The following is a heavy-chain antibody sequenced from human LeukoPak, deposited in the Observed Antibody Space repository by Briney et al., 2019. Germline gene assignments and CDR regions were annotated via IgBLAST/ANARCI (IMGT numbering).Heavy chain of an antibody. CDR3: ARGYDSWDS. J-gene: IGHJ4*02. D-gene: IGHD3-16*01. CDR2: INTDGATI. Sequence: PGGSLRLSCAASGFTFSSDEMNWVRQAPGKGLQWISYINTDGATIYYADPLKGRFTISRDNAKNSLYLQMNSLRAEDTAVYYCARGYDSWDSWGQGTLVTVSS. V-gene: IGHV3-48*03. CDR1: GFTFSSDE.